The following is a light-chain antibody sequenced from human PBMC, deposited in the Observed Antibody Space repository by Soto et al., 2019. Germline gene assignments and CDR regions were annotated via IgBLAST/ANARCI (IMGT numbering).Light chain of an antibody. CDR3: QQYNDWPLT. CDR2: GAS. J-gene: IGKJ4*01. Sequence: EIVMTQSPATLSVSPGERATLSCRASQSVSSNLAWYQQKPGQAPRLLIYGASTRATGLPDRISGSGSGTEFTLTISSLQSEDFALYYCQQYNDWPLTFGGGTKVEIK. CDR1: QSVSSN. V-gene: IGKV3-15*01.